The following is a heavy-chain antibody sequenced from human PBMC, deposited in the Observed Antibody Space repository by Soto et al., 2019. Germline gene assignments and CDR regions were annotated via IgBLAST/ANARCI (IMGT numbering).Heavy chain of an antibody. CDR2: IYYSGST. J-gene: IGHJ4*02. Sequence: PSETLSLTCTVSGGSISSSSYYWGWIRQPPGKGLEWIGSIYYSGSTYYNPSLKSRVTISVDTSKNQFSLKLSSVTAADTVVYYCARHSITMVRGVITNFDYWGQGTLVTVSS. D-gene: IGHD3-10*01. V-gene: IGHV4-39*01. CDR1: GGSISSSSYY. CDR3: ARHSITMVRGVITNFDY.